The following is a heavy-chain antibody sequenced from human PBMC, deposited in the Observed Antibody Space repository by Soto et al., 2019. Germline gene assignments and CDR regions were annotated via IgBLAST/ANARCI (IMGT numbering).Heavy chain of an antibody. V-gene: IGHV1-24*01. D-gene: IGHD4-17*01. CDR2: FDPEDGET. CDR1: GYTLTELS. Sequence: QVQLVQSGAEVKKPGASVKVSCKVSGYTLTELSMHWVRQAPGKGLEWMGGFDPEDGETIYAQKFQGRVTMTEDTSKDPAYMELSSLRSEDTAVYYCATEAPIAQTTTVVTPDWYFDPWGRGPLFTVSS. J-gene: IGHJ2*01. CDR3: ATEAPIAQTTTVVTPDWYFDP.